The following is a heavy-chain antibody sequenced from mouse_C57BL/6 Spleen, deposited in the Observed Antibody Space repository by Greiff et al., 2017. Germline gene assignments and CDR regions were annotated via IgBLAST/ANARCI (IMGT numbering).Heavy chain of an antibody. D-gene: IGHD1-1*01. Sequence: QVQLPPPGAELVKPGASVKLSCKAFGYTFPRFRMHWVKQRPGQGREWIGMIPPNSGRTKYNEKFKSKATLTVDKSSSTAYMQLSSLTSEDSAVYYCASTSYYYGSSYVYWGQGTTLTVSS. CDR3: ASTSYYYGSSYVY. V-gene: IGHV1-64*01. J-gene: IGHJ2*01. CDR2: IPPNSGRT. CDR1: GYTFPRFR.